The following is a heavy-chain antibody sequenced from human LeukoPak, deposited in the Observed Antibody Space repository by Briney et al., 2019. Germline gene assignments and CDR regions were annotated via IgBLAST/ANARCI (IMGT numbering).Heavy chain of an antibody. CDR1: GGSISSGGYY. CDR2: IYYSGST. V-gene: IGHV4-31*03. J-gene: IGHJ6*02. CDR3: ARGHYYDSSGYYSPHGMDV. D-gene: IGHD3-22*01. Sequence: PSETLSLTCTVSGGSISSGGYYWSWLRQHPGRGVEWVGYIYYSGSTYYNPSLKSRVTISVDTSKNQFSLKLSSVTAADTAVYYCARGHYYDSSGYYSPHGMDVWGQGTTVTVSS.